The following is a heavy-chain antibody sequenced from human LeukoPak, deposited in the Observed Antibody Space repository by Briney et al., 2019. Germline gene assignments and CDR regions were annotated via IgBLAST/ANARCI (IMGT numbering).Heavy chain of an antibody. J-gene: IGHJ3*01. V-gene: IGHV3-66*02. Sequence: GGSLRLSCAVSGFTFSSNYMSWVRQAPGKGLEWVSVIYSGGSTYYSDSVKGRFTISRDNSKNTLYLQMNSLRAEDTAVYYCAREVPGGSDAFDFWGQGTMVTVSS. D-gene: IGHD3-16*01. CDR2: IYSGGST. CDR1: GFTFSSNY. CDR3: AREVPGGSDAFDF.